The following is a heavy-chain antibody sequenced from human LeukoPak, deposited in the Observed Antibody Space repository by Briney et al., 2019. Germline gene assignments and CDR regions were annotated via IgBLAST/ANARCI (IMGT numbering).Heavy chain of an antibody. CDR3: ARDRGYGFDY. CDR2: IKQDGSEK. J-gene: IGHJ4*02. Sequence: PGGSLRLSCAAPGFTFSSYWMSWVRQAPGKGLEWVANIKQDGSEKYYVDSVKGRFTISRDNAKNSLYLQMNSLRAEDTAEYYCARDRGYGFDYWGQGTLVTVSS. CDR1: GFTFSSYW. V-gene: IGHV3-7*01. D-gene: IGHD5-18*01.